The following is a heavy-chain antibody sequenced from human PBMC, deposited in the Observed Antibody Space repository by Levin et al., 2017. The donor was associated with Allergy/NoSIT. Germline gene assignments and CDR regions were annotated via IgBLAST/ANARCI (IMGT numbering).Heavy chain of an antibody. CDR3: ARGNERWLQLGAFDI. J-gene: IGHJ3*02. D-gene: IGHD5-24*01. CDR1: GYTFTSYG. Sequence: ASVKVSCKASGYTFTSYGISWVRQAPGQGLEWMGWISAYNGNTNYAQKLQGRVTMTTDTSTSTAYMELRSLRSDDTAVYYCARGNERWLQLGAFDIWGQGTMVTVSS. V-gene: IGHV1-18*01. CDR2: ISAYNGNT.